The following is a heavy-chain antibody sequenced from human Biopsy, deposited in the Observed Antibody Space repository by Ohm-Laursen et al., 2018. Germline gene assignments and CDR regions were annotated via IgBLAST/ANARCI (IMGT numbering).Heavy chain of an antibody. J-gene: IGHJ5*02. CDR2: IYNTETT. Sequence: TLSLTCAVSGVSISSSTTYYWAWLRQPPGKGLEWIGSIYNTETTFYNPSLKSRVTISVDTSTNQFSLKVSSVTAADTALYFCARHPTGFWFDPWGHGTLVTVSS. CDR1: GVSISSSTTYY. V-gene: IGHV4-39*01. CDR3: ARHPTGFWFDP.